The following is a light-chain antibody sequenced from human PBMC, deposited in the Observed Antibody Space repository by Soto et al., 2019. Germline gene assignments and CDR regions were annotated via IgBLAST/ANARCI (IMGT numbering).Light chain of an antibody. Sequence: QSALTQPRSVSGSPGQSVTISCTGTGSDVGGYDFVSWYQQHPAKAPNLIIFDVTKRPSGVPDRFSGSKSGNTASLTISGLQAEDEADYYCCSYAGSYTLYVFGTGTKLTVL. V-gene: IGLV2-11*01. CDR2: DVT. CDR3: CSYAGSYTLYV. J-gene: IGLJ1*01. CDR1: GSDVGGYDF.